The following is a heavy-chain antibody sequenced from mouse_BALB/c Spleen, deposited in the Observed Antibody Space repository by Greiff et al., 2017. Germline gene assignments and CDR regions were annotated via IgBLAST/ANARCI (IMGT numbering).Heavy chain of an antibody. CDR3: ARNYGRAFYAMDY. CDR2: IDPANGNT. V-gene: IGHV14-3*02. Sequence: EVQGVESGAELVKPGASVKLSCTASGFNIKDTYMHWVKQRPEQGLEWIGRIDPANGNTKYDPKFQGKATITADTSSNTAYLQHSSLTSEDTAVYYCARNYGRAFYAMDYWGQGTSVTVSS. CDR1: GFNIKDTY. J-gene: IGHJ4*01. D-gene: IGHD1-1*01.